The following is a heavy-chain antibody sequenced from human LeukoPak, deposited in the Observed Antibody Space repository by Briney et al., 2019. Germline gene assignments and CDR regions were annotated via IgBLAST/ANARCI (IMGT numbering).Heavy chain of an antibody. CDR2: IYENGVTT. D-gene: IGHD2-21*01. J-gene: IGHJ4*02. V-gene: IGHV3-23*01. CDR3: AKDFRIGYSAHFDY. Sequence: GGSLRLSCVGSGFTFRSHAMSWVRQAPEKGLEFVSDIYENGVTTHYADSVKGRFSISRENSKNTLYLQMDSLRGEDTAVYYCAKDFRIGYSAHFDYWGQGALVTVS. CDR1: GFTFRSHA.